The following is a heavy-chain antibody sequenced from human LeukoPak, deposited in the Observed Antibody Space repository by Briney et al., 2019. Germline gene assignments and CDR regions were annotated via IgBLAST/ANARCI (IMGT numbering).Heavy chain of an antibody. Sequence: ASVKVSCKASGGTFSSYAISWVRQAPGQGLEWMGIINPSGGSTSYAQKFQGRVTMTRDTSTSTVYMELSSLRSEDTAVYYCARSFGVDTAMYYFDYWGQGTLVTVSS. CDR2: INPSGGST. V-gene: IGHV1-46*01. CDR1: GGTFSSYA. D-gene: IGHD5-18*01. J-gene: IGHJ4*02. CDR3: ARSFGVDTAMYYFDY.